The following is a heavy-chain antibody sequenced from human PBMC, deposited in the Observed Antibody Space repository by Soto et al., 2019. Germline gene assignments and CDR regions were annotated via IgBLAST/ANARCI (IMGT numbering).Heavy chain of an antibody. D-gene: IGHD6-6*01. Sequence: ASVKVSCKASGFSFTGYYIHWLLQAPVQVLEWMGWINAHSGGTEYAQKFQGRVTLTRDTSIATAYLTLTSLTSDDTALYYCAKDLTRQLAYWLDPWGQGTQVTVSS. CDR1: GFSFTGYY. CDR3: AKDLTRQLAYWLDP. V-gene: IGHV1-2*02. CDR2: INAHSGGT. J-gene: IGHJ5*02.